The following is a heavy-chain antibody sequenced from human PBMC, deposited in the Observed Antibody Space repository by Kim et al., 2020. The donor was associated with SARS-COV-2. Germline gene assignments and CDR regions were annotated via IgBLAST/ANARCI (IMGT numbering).Heavy chain of an antibody. CDR1: GFTFSSYE. Sequence: GGSLRLSCAASGFTFSSYEMNWVRQAPGKGLEWVSYISSSGSTIYYADSVKGRFTISRDNAKNSLYLQMNSLRAEDTAVYYCARDAYIAVAGPLPLYYYYMDVWGKGTTVTVSS. V-gene: IGHV3-48*03. D-gene: IGHD6-19*01. CDR2: ISSSGSTI. J-gene: IGHJ6*03. CDR3: ARDAYIAVAGPLPLYYYYMDV.